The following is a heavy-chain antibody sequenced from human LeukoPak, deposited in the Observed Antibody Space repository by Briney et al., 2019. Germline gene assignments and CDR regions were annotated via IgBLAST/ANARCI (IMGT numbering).Heavy chain of an antibody. CDR2: INHSGST. CDR1: IGSFSDPY. V-gene: IGHV4-34*01. Sequence: SETLSLTCAVYIGSFSDPYWNWIRQSPGKGLEWIGEINHSGSTNYNPSLKSRATISADTSKNQFSLKLSSVTAADTAVYYCARFRTHWFDPWGQGTLVTVSS. CDR3: ARFRTHWFDP. D-gene: IGHD3/OR15-3a*01. J-gene: IGHJ5*02.